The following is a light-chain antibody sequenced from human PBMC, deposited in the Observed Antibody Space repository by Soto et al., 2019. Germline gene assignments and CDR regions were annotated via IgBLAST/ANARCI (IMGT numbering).Light chain of an antibody. V-gene: IGKV3-15*01. J-gene: IGKJ1*01. Sequence: EIVMTQSPATLSLSPGERATLSCRASQRITTVAWYQQEPGQAPRLLIYGLSIRAPGVAARFSVSGSGTAFTLTISALQSEYFAVYFCRQYYDWATFGPGTKVEFK. CDR2: GLS. CDR1: QRITT. CDR3: RQYYDWAT.